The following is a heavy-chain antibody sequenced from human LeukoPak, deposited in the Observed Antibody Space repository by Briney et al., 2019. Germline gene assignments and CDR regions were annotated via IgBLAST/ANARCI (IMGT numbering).Heavy chain of an antibody. V-gene: IGHV4-39*07. CDR3: ARGSSSWLDYYMDV. CDR1: GASIRSSTYY. D-gene: IGHD6-13*01. Sequence: SETLSLTCTVSGASIRSSTYYWGWLRQPPGKGLEWIGSIYYSGTTYYNPSLKSRVTISVDTSKNQFSLKLSSVTAADTAVYYCARGSSSWLDYYMDVWGKGTTVTVSS. J-gene: IGHJ6*03. CDR2: IYYSGTT.